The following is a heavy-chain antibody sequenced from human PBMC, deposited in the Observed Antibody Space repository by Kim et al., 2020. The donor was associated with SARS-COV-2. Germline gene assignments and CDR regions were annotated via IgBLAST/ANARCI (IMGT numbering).Heavy chain of an antibody. D-gene: IGHD6-13*01. CDR3: TKAGTADALDS. J-gene: IGHJ4*02. CDR2: IKSDGSST. CDR1: GFTFSSYW. V-gene: IGHV3-74*01. Sequence: GGSLRLSCAASGFTFSSYWMHWVRQAPGKGLVWVSRIKSDGSSTFYADSVKGRFTISRDNAKNTLYLQMDSLRAEDTALYYCTKAGTADALDSWGQGTLVTVSS.